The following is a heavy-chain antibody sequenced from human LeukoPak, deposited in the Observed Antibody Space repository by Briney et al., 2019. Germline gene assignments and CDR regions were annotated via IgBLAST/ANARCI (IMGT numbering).Heavy chain of an antibody. J-gene: IGHJ6*02. Sequence: GGSLRLSCAASGFTFSDYYMSWIRQAPGKGLEWVANIKQDGSEKYYVDSVKGRFTISRDNAKNSLYLQMNSLRAEDTAVYYCARMDGSGSYSYYYYGMDVWGQGTTVTVSS. V-gene: IGHV3-7*01. CDR2: IKQDGSEK. CDR3: ARMDGSGSYSYYYYGMDV. D-gene: IGHD3-10*01. CDR1: GFTFSDYY.